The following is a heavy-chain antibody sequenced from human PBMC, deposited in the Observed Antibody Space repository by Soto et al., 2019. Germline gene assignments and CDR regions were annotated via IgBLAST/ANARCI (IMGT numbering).Heavy chain of an antibody. CDR3: ARPYCSGGSCYIDV. D-gene: IGHD2-15*01. V-gene: IGHV3-30-3*01. Sequence: GALRLSCAASGLTFSNYAMQWVRQAPGKGLEWVAVISYDGSNKYYADSVKGRFTISRDNSKNTLYLQMNSLRTEDTAVYYCARPYCSGGSCYIDVWGQGTTVTVSS. J-gene: IGHJ6*03. CDR2: ISYDGSNK. CDR1: GLTFSNYA.